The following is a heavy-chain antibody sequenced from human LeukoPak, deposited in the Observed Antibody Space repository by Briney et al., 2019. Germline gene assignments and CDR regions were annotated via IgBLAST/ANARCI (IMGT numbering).Heavy chain of an antibody. CDR1: GGSIRSGSYY. D-gene: IGHD1-26*01. Sequence: SETLSLTCTVSGGSIRSGSYYWSWIRQPAGKGLEWIGRIYTSGSTNCNPSLKSRVTISVDTSTKNQFSLKLSSVTAADTAVYYCARVQRELFDYWGQETLVTASS. CDR2: IYTSGST. CDR3: ARVQRELFDY. V-gene: IGHV4-61*02. J-gene: IGHJ4*02.